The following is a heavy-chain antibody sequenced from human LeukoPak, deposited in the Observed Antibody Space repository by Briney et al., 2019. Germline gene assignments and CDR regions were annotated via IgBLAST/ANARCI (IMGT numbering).Heavy chain of an antibody. V-gene: IGHV3-20*04. D-gene: IGHD3-22*01. Sequence: RAGGSLRLSCAASGFTFDDYGMSWVRQAPGKGLEWVSGINWNGGSTGYADSVKGRFTISRDNAKNSLYLQMNSLRAEDTALYYCARRGDYYDSSGPGVDAFDIWGQRTMVTVSS. CDR1: GFTFDDYG. CDR2: INWNGGST. CDR3: ARRGDYYDSSGPGVDAFDI. J-gene: IGHJ3*02.